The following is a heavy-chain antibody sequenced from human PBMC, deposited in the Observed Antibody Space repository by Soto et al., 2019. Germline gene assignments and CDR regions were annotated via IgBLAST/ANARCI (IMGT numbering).Heavy chain of an antibody. CDR3: AGRPEIHPR. Sequence: QVHLQESGPGLVKPSETLSLTCAISGGSTSSSDWWTCVRQPPGEGLEWIGEIHRAGGTNYNSSLKSRLTISLDHSRNQFSLSLTSVTAADAAVYFCAGRPEIHPRWGQGILVPVSS. D-gene: IGHD1-26*01. J-gene: IGHJ4*02. CDR2: IHRAGGT. CDR1: GGSTSSSDW. V-gene: IGHV4-4*02.